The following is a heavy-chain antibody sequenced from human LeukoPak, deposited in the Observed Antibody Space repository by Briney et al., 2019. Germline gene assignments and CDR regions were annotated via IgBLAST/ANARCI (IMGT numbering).Heavy chain of an antibody. CDR3: APSWGSSGWYSWFDP. V-gene: IGHV1-24*01. J-gene: IGHJ5*02. CDR2: FVLEDGET. CDR1: RHTLSELS. D-gene: IGHD6-19*01. Sequence: ASVKVSCKVSRHTLSELSMHWGGQAPGVGREGRGGFVLEDGETNYAQKFQGRGTMTEDTSTDTAYMEVSSLRSEDTAVYYCAPSWGSSGWYSWFDPGGRGTLVTV.